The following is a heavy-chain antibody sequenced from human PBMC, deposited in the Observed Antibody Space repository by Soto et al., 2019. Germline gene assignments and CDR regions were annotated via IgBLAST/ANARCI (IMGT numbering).Heavy chain of an antibody. J-gene: IGHJ4*02. V-gene: IGHV3-48*02. D-gene: IGHD3-16*01. CDR3: ARDTTHGGTIGGIDS. CDR1: GFSFGVYN. Sequence: EVQLVESGGGVVQPGGSLRLSCAASGFSFGVYNMNWVRQAPGKGLEWVSHITSGLTTHYADFVQGRFTISRDKAENTLYLEMNDTRDKDTAVYNCARDTTHGGTIGGIDSWGQGTLVTVSS. CDR2: ITSGLTT.